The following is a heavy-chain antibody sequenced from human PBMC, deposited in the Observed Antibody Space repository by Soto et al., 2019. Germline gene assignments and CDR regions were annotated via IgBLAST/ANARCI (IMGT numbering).Heavy chain of an antibody. D-gene: IGHD3-9*01. Sequence: QVQLVQSGAEVKKPGASVKVSCKASGYTFSNFGISWVRQAPGQGHEWLGWIRTDNGNTKYAKKNQGRVTMTADRATTTAYMELRSLRSDDTAVYYCTRDAKYYDILTGYFVNDYWGQGTLVTVSS. CDR2: IRTDNGNT. CDR3: TRDAKYYDILTGYFVNDY. CDR1: GYTFSNFG. V-gene: IGHV1-18*01. J-gene: IGHJ4*02.